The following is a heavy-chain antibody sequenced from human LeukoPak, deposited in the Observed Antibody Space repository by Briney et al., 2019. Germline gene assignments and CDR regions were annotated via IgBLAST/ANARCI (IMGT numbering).Heavy chain of an antibody. CDR1: GFTFSSYG. Sequence: GRSLRLSCAASGFTFSSYGMHWVRQAPGKGLEWVAFIRYDGSNKYYADSVKGRFTISRDNSKNTLYLQMNSLRAADTAVYYCAKGHHYYDSSGYYYFDYWGQGTLVTVSS. CDR2: IRYDGSNK. CDR3: AKGHHYYDSSGYYYFDY. J-gene: IGHJ4*02. V-gene: IGHV3-30*02. D-gene: IGHD3-22*01.